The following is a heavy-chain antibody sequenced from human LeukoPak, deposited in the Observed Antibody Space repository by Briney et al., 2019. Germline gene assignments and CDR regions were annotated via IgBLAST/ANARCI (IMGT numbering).Heavy chain of an antibody. V-gene: IGHV4-34*01. Sequence: SETLSLTCAVYGGSFSGYYWSWIRQPPGKGLEWIGEINHSGSTNYNPSLKSRVTISVDTSKNQFSLKLSSVTAADTAVYYCARDRGQDRNWFDPWGQGTLVTVSS. CDR3: ARDRGQDRNWFDP. CDR2: INHSGST. D-gene: IGHD3-10*01. CDR1: GGSFSGYY. J-gene: IGHJ5*02.